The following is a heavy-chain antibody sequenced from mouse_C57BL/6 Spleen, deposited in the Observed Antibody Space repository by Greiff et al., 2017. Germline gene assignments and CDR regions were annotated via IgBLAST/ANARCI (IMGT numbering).Heavy chain of an antibody. V-gene: IGHV2-9-1*01. CDR3: ARNSRYYGSSLDYFDY. J-gene: IGHJ2*01. CDR2: IWTGGGT. D-gene: IGHD1-1*01. CDR1: GFSLTSYA. Sequence: VQVVESGPGLVAPSQSLSITCTVSGFSLTSYAISWVRQPPGKGLEWLGVIWTGGGTNYNSALKSRLSISKDNSKSQVFLKMNSLQTDDTARYYCARNSRYYGSSLDYFDYWGQGTTLTVSS.